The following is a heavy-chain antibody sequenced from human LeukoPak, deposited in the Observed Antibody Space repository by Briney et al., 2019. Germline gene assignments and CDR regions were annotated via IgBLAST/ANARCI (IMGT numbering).Heavy chain of an antibody. Sequence: GGSLRLSCAASGFAFSGYAMHWVRQAPGKGLEWVAVISYDGSFKHYADSVKGRFTISRDNSKNTVYLQMNSLRGEDTAVYYCARNGYGGSVGYWGQGTLVTVSS. J-gene: IGHJ4*02. CDR1: GFAFSGYA. V-gene: IGHV3-30-3*01. CDR3: ARNGYGGSVGY. D-gene: IGHD4-23*01. CDR2: ISYDGSFK.